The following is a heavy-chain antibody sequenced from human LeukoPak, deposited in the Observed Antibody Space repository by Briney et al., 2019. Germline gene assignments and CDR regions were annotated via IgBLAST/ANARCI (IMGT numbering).Heavy chain of an antibody. Sequence: PGGSLRLSCAASGFTFSSYAMSWVRQAPGKGLEWVSAICGSGGSTYYADSVKGRFTISRDNSKNTLYLQMNSLRAEDTAVYYCAKGVQAKMATIPYFDYWGQGTLVTVSS. CDR3: AKGVQAKMATIPYFDY. J-gene: IGHJ4*02. CDR1: GFTFSSYA. CDR2: ICGSGGST. D-gene: IGHD5-24*01. V-gene: IGHV3-23*01.